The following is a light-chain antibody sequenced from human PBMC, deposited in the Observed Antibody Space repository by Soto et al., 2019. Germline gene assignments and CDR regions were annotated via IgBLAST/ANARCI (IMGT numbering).Light chain of an antibody. CDR1: TSNIESHS. CDR2: TNN. CDR3: ATWDDSRKGV. Sequence: ALAHPPSSSGTPWQRIIISCSGSTSNIESHSVNWYQQVPGTAPKLLIITNNQRPSGVPDRFSGSKSGASASLAISGLQSEDEATYYCATWDDSRKGVFGTGTKVTVL. J-gene: IGLJ1*01. V-gene: IGLV1-44*01.